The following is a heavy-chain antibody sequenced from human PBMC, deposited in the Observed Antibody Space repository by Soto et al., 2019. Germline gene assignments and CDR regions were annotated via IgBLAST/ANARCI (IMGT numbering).Heavy chain of an antibody. CDR3: ARGDYDFWSGYYKRDCYGSGNNYYYYGMDV. CDR1: GFTFSSYW. J-gene: IGHJ6*02. Sequence: PGGSLRLSCAASGFTFSSYWMHWVRQAPGKGLVWVSRINSDGSSTSYADSVKGRFTISRDNAKNTLYLQMNSLRAEDTAVYYCARGDYDFWSGYYKRDCYGSGNNYYYYGMDVWGQGTTVTVSS. D-gene: IGHD3-3*01. V-gene: IGHV3-74*01. CDR2: INSDGSST.